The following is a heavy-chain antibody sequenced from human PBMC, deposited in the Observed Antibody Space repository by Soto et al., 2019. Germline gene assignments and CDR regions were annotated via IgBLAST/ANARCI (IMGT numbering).Heavy chain of an antibody. CDR1: GGSFSGYF. CDR3: ARQTFLLGNWFDP. V-gene: IGHV4-34*01. D-gene: IGHD3-3*01. Sequence: SETLSLTCAVSGGSFSGYFWTWIRQPPGKGLEWIGGINHNRYINYNPSLKSRVTMSVDTSMNHFSLRLSSVTAADTAVYYCARQTFLLGNWFDPWGQGTLVTVSS. J-gene: IGHJ5*02. CDR2: INHNRYI.